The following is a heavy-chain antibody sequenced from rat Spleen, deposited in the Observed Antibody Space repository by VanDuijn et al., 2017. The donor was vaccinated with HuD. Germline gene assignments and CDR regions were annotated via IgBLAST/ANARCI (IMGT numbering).Heavy chain of an antibody. V-gene: IGHV5-29*01. J-gene: IGHJ2*01. CDR2: ISYDGSTT. Sequence: EVQLVESHGGLVQPGRSLKLSCAASGFTFSDYYMAWVRQAPTKGLEWVATISYDGSTTYHRDSVKGRFTVARDNSKSTLYLQMDSLRSEDTATYYCATQSIIRVPLFDYWGQGVMVTVSS. D-gene: IGHD4-3*01. CDR1: GFTFSDYY. CDR3: ATQSIIRVPLFDY.